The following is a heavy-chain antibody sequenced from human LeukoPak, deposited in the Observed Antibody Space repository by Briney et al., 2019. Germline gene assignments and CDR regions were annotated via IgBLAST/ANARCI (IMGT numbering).Heavy chain of an antibody. V-gene: IGHV4-34*01. J-gene: IGHJ4*02. CDR2: INHSGST. D-gene: IGHD3-16*02. Sequence: SETLSLTCAVHGGSFSGYYWSWIRQPPGKGLEWIGEINHSGSTNYNPSLKSRVTISVDTSKNQFSLKLSSVTAADTAVYYCARNDDYVWGSYRGAFDYWGQGTLVTVSS. CDR1: GGSFSGYY. CDR3: ARNDDYVWGSYRGAFDY.